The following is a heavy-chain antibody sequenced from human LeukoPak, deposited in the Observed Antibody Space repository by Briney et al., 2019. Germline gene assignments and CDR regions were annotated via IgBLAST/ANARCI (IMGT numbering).Heavy chain of an antibody. CDR2: ISGSGGST. Sequence: PGESLRLSCAGSGFTFTDSAINWVRQAPGKGLEWVSAISGSGGSTYYADSVKGRFTISRDNSKNTLYLQMNSLRAEDTAVYYCANPVGSSSPRNFDLWGRGTLVTVSS. D-gene: IGHD6-13*01. CDR1: GFTFTDSA. J-gene: IGHJ2*01. V-gene: IGHV3-23*01. CDR3: ANPVGSSSPRNFDL.